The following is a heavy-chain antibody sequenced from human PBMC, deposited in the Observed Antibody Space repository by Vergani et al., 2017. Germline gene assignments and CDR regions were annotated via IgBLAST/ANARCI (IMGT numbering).Heavy chain of an antibody. Sequence: QVQLLQSGAEVKKPGASVKVSCKASGYTFTSYYMHWVRQAPGQGLEWMGIINPSGPSITYAQTFQERVTMTRETSTNTVYMELSSLRSDDTAVYYCARGVEATISGRLDYWGQGTLVTVSS. J-gene: IGHJ4*02. D-gene: IGHD1-26*01. CDR2: INPSGPSI. CDR1: GYTFTSYY. V-gene: IGHV1-46*03. CDR3: ARGVEATISGRLDY.